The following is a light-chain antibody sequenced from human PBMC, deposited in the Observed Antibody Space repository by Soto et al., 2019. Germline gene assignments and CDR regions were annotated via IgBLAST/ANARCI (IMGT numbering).Light chain of an antibody. CDR1: NIGNKR. CDR3: QVWDIMTDNYV. CDR2: YDS. Sequence: SYELTQPPSVSVAPEKTATITCGGNNIGNKRVHWYRQKPGQAPVFVISYDSDRPSGIPERFSGSNSGNTATLTISRVEDGDEADYYCQVWDIMTDNYVFGPGTKLTVL. J-gene: IGLJ1*01. V-gene: IGLV3-21*04.